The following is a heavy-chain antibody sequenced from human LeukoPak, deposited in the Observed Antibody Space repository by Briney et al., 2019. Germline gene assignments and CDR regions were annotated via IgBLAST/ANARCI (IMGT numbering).Heavy chain of an antibody. Sequence: PSETLSLTCTVSGGSISSYYWSWIRQPPGKGLEWIGYIYYSGSTNYNPSLKSRVTISVDTSKNQFSLKLSSVTAADTAVYYCARESLGISREDYYYYYMDVWGKGTTVTVSS. D-gene: IGHD3-16*01. CDR3: ARESLGISREDYYYYYMDV. CDR2: IYYSGST. V-gene: IGHV4-59*12. CDR1: GGSISSYY. J-gene: IGHJ6*03.